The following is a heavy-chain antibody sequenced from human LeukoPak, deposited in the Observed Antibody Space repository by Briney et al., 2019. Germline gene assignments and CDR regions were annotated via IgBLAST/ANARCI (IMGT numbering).Heavy chain of an antibody. Sequence: GGSLRLSCAASGFTFSSYGMHWVRQAPGKGLEWVAVISYDGSNKYYADSVKGRFTISRDNSKNTLYLQMNSLRAEDTAVYYCAKLIGQLVSNAFDIWGQGTMVTVSS. CDR2: ISYDGSNK. CDR3: AKLIGQLVSNAFDI. J-gene: IGHJ3*02. CDR1: GFTFSSYG. V-gene: IGHV3-30*18. D-gene: IGHD6-6*01.